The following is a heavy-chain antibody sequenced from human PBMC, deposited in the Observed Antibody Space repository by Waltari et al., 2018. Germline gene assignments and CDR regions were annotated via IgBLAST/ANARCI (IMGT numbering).Heavy chain of an antibody. V-gene: IGHV4-30-4*08. CDR1: GGSISSGDYY. CDR3: ARGTHGFDP. Sequence: QVQLQESGPGLVEPSQTLSLTYTVFGGSISSGDYYWGWIRQPPGKGLEWIGFIYHSGNTHYNPSLKSRITMSVDTSKNQFSLNLNSVNAADTAVYYCARGTHGFDPWGQGTLVTVSS. CDR2: IYHSGNT. J-gene: IGHJ5*02.